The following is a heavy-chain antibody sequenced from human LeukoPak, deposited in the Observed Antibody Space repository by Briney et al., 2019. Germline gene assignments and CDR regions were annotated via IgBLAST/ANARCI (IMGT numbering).Heavy chain of an antibody. CDR2: INPNSGGT. CDR1: GYTFTGYY. J-gene: IGHJ5*02. D-gene: IGHD2-2*01. CDR3: ARVPAATRTTNXFDP. V-gene: IGHV1-2*02. Sequence: ASVKVSCKASGYTFTGYYMHWVRQAPGQGLEWMGWINPNSGGTNYAQKFQGRVSMTRDTSISTAYMELSRLRSDDTAVYYCARVPAATRTTNXFDPWGQGTLVTVSS.